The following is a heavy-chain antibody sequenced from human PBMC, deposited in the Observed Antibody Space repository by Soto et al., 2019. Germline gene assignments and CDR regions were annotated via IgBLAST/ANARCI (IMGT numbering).Heavy chain of an antibody. CDR2: IGWDSGKM. CDR3: AKDWYHTIDS. J-gene: IGHJ4*02. V-gene: IGHV3-9*01. D-gene: IGHD1-20*01. CDR1: GFNFDEFA. Sequence: GGSLRLSCAATGFNFDEFAMHWVRQAPGKGLEWVSGIGWDSGKMGYAESVKGRFIVSRDNTKKSLYLQMNDLRPEDTALYFCAKDWYHTIDSWGQGIPVTVSS.